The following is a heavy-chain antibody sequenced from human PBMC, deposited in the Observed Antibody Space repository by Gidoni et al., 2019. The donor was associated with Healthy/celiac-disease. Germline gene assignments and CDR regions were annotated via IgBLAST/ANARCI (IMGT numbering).Heavy chain of an antibody. D-gene: IGHD6-25*01. CDR1: GFTFSSYL. V-gene: IGHV3-21*01. J-gene: IGHJ6*02. CDR2: ISSSSSYI. CDR3: ARENPGSILAKTNNYGMDV. Sequence: EVQLVESGGGLVKPGGSLRLSCAASGFTFSSYLMNWVRQAPGKGLEWVSSISSSSSYIYYADSVKGRFTISRDNAKNSLYLQMNSLRAEDTAVYYCARENPGSILAKTNNYGMDVWGQGTTVTVSS.